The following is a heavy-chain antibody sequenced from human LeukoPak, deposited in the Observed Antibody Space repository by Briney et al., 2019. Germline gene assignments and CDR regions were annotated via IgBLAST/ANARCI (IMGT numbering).Heavy chain of an antibody. D-gene: IGHD3-3*01. CDR3: AKDMDNGYYGFDY. Sequence: GRSLRLSCAASGFTFSSYGMHWVRQAPGKGLEWVAVIWYDGSNKYYADSVKGRFTISRDNSKNTLYLQMNSLRAEDTAVYYCAKDMDNGYYGFDYWGQGTLVTVSS. V-gene: IGHV3-33*06. CDR1: GFTFSSYG. CDR2: IWYDGSNK. J-gene: IGHJ4*02.